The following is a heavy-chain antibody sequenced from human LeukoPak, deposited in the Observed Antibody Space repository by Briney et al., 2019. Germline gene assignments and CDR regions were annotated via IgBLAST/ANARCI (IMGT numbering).Heavy chain of an antibody. CDR2: ISSNGNTI. V-gene: IGHV3-48*03. Sequence: GGSLRLSCAASGFTFSSYEMNWVRQALGKGLEWVSYISSNGNTIYYADSVKGRFTISRDNAKNSLYLQMNSVRAEDTAVYFCARSFDFWGQGTLVTVSS. CDR1: GFTFSSYE. J-gene: IGHJ4*02. CDR3: ARSFDF.